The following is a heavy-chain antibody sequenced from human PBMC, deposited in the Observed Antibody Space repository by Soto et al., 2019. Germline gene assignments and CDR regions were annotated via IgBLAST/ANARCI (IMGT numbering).Heavy chain of an antibody. Sequence: GESLEIACKGSGYIFTSYWSGWVRQMPGKGLEWMGIIYPGDSDTRYSPSFQGQVTISADKSISTAYLQWSSLKASDTAMSYCARSGDTAMPFDYWGQGTLVTVSS. CDR1: GYIFTSYW. J-gene: IGHJ4*02. V-gene: IGHV5-51*01. CDR2: IYPGDSDT. D-gene: IGHD5-18*01. CDR3: ARSGDTAMPFDY.